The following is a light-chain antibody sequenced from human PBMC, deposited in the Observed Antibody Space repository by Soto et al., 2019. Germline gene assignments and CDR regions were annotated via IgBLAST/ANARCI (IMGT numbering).Light chain of an antibody. V-gene: IGLV1-40*01. J-gene: IGLJ1*01. CDR2: GNS. CDR1: SSNIGAGYD. Sequence: QSVLPQPPSVSGAPGQRVTISCTGSSSNIGAGYDVHWYQQRPGTAPKLLIYGNSNRPSGVPDRFSGSKSGTSASLAITGLQAEDEADYYCQSYDSSLSGYVFGTGTKLTVL. CDR3: QSYDSSLSGYV.